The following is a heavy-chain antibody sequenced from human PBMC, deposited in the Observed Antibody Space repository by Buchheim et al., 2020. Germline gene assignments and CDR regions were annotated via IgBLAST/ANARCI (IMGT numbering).Heavy chain of an antibody. CDR1: GYTFTSYY. D-gene: IGHD6-13*01. CDR3: AREGNTLGYSSSDGFDY. CDR2: INPSGGST. Sequence: QVQLVQSGAEVKKPGASVKVSCKASGYTFTSYYMLWVRQAPGQGLEWMGIINPSGGSTSYAQKFQGRVTMTRDTSTSTVYMELSSLRSEDTAVYYCAREGNTLGYSSSDGFDYWGQGTL. J-gene: IGHJ4*02. V-gene: IGHV1-46*03.